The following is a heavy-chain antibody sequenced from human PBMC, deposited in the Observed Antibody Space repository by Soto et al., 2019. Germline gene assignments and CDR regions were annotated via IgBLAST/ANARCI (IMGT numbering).Heavy chain of an antibody. Sequence: GSLRLSCAASGFTFSSYGMHWVRQAPGKGLEWIGSIYYSGSTYYNPSLKSRVTISVDTSKNQFSLKLSSVTAADTAVYYCARHERTWIFGVVERDYFDYWGQGTLVTVSS. CDR3: ARHERTWIFGVVERDYFDY. D-gene: IGHD3-3*01. CDR2: IYYSGST. J-gene: IGHJ4*02. CDR1: GFTFSSYG. V-gene: IGHV4-39*01.